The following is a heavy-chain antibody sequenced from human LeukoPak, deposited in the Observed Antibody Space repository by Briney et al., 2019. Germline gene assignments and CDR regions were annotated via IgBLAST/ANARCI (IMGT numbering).Heavy chain of an antibody. Sequence: KISCKGSGYSFTSYWIGWVRQMPGKGLEWMGIIYPGDSDTRYLPSLQGQVTISADKSISTAYLEWSSLKASDTAIYYCVGLGTTAITTRFDYWGQGSLVTVSS. J-gene: IGHJ4*02. V-gene: IGHV5-51*01. CDR3: VGLGTTAITTRFDY. CDR2: IYPGDSDT. D-gene: IGHD1-1*01. CDR1: GYSFTSYW.